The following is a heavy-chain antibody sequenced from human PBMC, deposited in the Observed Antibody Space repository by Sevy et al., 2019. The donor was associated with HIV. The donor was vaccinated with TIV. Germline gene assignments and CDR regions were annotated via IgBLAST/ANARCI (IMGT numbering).Heavy chain of an antibody. D-gene: IGHD3-10*01. Sequence: GGSLRLSCAASGFIFSDYAMHWVRQAPGKGLEWVAVISYDENNKDSADSVRGRFTISRDISKNTLYLQMNSLTSDDTAVYYCARVLFPIIRRGCFNYYFYGLDVWGQGTTVTVSS. V-gene: IGHV3-30-3*01. CDR1: GFIFSDYA. CDR2: ISYDENNK. J-gene: IGHJ6*02. CDR3: ARVLFPIIRRGCFNYYFYGLDV.